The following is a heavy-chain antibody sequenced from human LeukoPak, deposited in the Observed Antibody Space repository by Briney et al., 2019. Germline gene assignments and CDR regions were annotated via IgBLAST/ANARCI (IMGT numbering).Heavy chain of an antibody. CDR3: ARDRGGYCSSTSCYTGGAFDI. CDR2: IYYSGST. J-gene: IGHJ3*02. V-gene: IGHV4-30-4*08. Sequence: SETLSLTCTVSGGSISSGDYYWSWIRQPPGKGPEWSGYIYYSGSTYYNPSLKSRVTISVDTSKNQFTLKLSSVTAADTAVYYCARDRGGYCSSTSCYTGGAFDIWGQGTMVTVSS. CDR1: GGSISSGDYY. D-gene: IGHD2-2*02.